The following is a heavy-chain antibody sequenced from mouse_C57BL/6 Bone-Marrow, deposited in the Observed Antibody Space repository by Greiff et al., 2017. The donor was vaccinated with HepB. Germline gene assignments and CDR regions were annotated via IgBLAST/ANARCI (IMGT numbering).Heavy chain of an antibody. D-gene: IGHD4-1*01. CDR3: ARQELGRFAY. Sequence: EVQLVESGGGLVKPGGSLKLSCAASGFTFSDYGMHWVRQAPEKGLEWVAYISSGSSTIYYADTVKGRFTSSRDNAKNTLFLQMTSLRSEDTAMYYCARQELGRFAYWGQGTLVTVSA. V-gene: IGHV5-17*01. J-gene: IGHJ3*01. CDR1: GFTFSDYG. CDR2: ISSGSSTI.